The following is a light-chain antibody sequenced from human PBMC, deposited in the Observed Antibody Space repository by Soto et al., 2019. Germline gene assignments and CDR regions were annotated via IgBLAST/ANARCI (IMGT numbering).Light chain of an antibody. J-gene: IGLJ3*02. CDR3: CSYAGSYTGV. CDR1: SSDVGAYTY. CDR2: DVT. Sequence: QSALTQPRSVSGSPGQSVTISCTGTSSDVGAYTYVSWYQQHPGRAPKLMIYDVTDRPSGVPDRFSGSKSDNTASLTISGLQAEDEADYYCCSYAGSYTGVFGGGTKLTVL. V-gene: IGLV2-11*01.